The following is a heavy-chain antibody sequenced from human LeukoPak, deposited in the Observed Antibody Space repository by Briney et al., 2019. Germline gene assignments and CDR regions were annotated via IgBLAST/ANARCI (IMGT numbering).Heavy chain of an antibody. V-gene: IGHV1-2*02. CDR3: ARDPGYYDSSPFDY. Sequence: ASVNVSCKASGYTFTGYYMHWVRQAPGQGLEWMGWINPNSGGTNYAQKFQGRVTMTRDTSISTAYMELSRLRSDDTAVYYCARDPGYYDSSPFDYWGQGTLVTVSS. D-gene: IGHD3-22*01. CDR2: INPNSGGT. J-gene: IGHJ4*02. CDR1: GYTFTGYY.